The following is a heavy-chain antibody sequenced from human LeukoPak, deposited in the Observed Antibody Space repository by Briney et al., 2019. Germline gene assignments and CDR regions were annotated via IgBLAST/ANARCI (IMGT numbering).Heavy chain of an antibody. CDR3: ARVIAAAGRSPFDY. V-gene: IGHV4-34*01. CDR2: INHSGST. J-gene: IGHJ4*02. Sequence: SETLSLTCAVYGGSFSGYYWSWIRQPPGKGLEWIGEINHSGSTNYNPSLKSRVTISVDTSKNQFSLKLSSVTAADTAVYYCARVIAAAGRSPFDYWGQGTLVTVSS. D-gene: IGHD6-13*01. CDR1: GGSFSGYY.